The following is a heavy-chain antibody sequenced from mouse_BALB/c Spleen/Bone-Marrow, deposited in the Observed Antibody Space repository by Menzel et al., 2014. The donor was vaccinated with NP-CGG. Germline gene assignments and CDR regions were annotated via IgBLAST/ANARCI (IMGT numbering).Heavy chain of an antibody. J-gene: IGHJ1*01. Sequence: VQLKESGPELVKPGASVKMSCKASGYTFTSYVMHWVKQKPGQGLEWIGNINPYNDGTKYNEKFKGKATLTSDKFSSTAYMELGSLTSEDSAVYYCARSLYGFDWYFDVRGAGTTVTVSS. CDR1: GYTFTSYV. V-gene: IGHV1-14*01. D-gene: IGHD2-2*01. CDR3: ARSLYGFDWYFDV. CDR2: INPYNDGT.